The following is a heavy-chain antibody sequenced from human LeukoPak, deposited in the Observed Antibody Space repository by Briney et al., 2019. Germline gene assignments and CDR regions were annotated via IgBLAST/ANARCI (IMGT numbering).Heavy chain of an antibody. V-gene: IGHV1-2*04. D-gene: IGHD5-18*01. Sequence: ASVKVSCKASGGTFSSYAISWVRQAPGQGLEWMGWINPNSGGTNYAQKFQGWVTMTRDTSISTAYMELSRLRSDDTAVYYCARMDTAMVRVFDYWGQGTLVTVSS. CDR1: GGTFSSYA. CDR2: INPNSGGT. J-gene: IGHJ4*02. CDR3: ARMDTAMVRVFDY.